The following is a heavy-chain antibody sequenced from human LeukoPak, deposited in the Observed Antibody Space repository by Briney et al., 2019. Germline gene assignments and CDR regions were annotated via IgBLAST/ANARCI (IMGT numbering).Heavy chain of an antibody. CDR1: GGSFSGYY. CDR3: ARKNPRTNIVGAVPRYWFDP. V-gene: IGHV4-34*01. D-gene: IGHD1-26*01. Sequence: SETLSPTCAVYGGSFSGYYWSWIRQPPGKGLEWIGEINHSGSTNYNPSLKSRVTISVDTSKNQFSLKLSSVTAADTAVYYCARKNPRTNIVGAVPRYWFDPWGQGTLVTVSS. CDR2: INHSGST. J-gene: IGHJ5*02.